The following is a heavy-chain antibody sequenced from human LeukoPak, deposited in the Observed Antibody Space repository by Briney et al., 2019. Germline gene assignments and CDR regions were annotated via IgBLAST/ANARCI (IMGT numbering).Heavy chain of an antibody. CDR2: ISSNGGST. CDR1: GFTFSSYA. Sequence: PGGSLRLSCAASGFTFSSYAMHWVRQAPGKGLEYVSAISSNGGSTYYANSVKGRFTISRDNSKNTLYLQMGSLRAEDMAVYYCARASVPTAMVIWGPDYWGQGTLVTVSS. CDR3: ARASVPTAMVIWGPDY. V-gene: IGHV3-64*01. D-gene: IGHD5-18*01. J-gene: IGHJ4*02.